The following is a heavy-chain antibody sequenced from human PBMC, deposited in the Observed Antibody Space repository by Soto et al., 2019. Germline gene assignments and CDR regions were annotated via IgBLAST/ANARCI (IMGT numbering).Heavy chain of an antibody. V-gene: IGHV4-61*08. CDR1: GGSISSGGYY. J-gene: IGHJ6*02. Sequence: SETLSLTCTVSGGSISSGGYYWSWIRQHPGKGLEWIGYIYYSGSTNYNPSLKSRVTISVDTSKNQFSLKLSSVTAADTAVYYCARDVKAPHYYGMDVWGQGTTVT. CDR2: IYYSGST. CDR3: ARDVKAPHYYGMDV.